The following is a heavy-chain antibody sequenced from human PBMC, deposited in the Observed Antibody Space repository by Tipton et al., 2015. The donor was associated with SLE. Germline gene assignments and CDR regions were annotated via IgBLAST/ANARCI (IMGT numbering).Heavy chain of an antibody. Sequence: SLRLSCAASGFTFSSYAMSCVRQAPGKGLEWVSAISGSGGSTYYADSVKGRFTISRDNSKNTLYLQMNSLRAEDTAVYYCARGRREIKGITIFGVVHPDAFDIWGQGTMVTVSS. V-gene: IGHV3-23*01. J-gene: IGHJ3*02. CDR2: ISGSGGST. CDR1: GFTFSSYA. D-gene: IGHD3-3*01. CDR3: ARGRREIKGITIFGVVHPDAFDI.